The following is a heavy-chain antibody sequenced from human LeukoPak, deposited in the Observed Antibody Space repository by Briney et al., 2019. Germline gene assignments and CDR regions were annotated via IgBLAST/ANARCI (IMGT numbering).Heavy chain of an antibody. CDR3: ARQTMVRGAHFDY. Sequence: GGSLRLSCAASGFTVSSNYMSWVRQAPGKGLEWVSVICSGGSTYYADSVKGRFTISRDNSKNTLYLQMNSLRAEDTAVYYCARQTMVRGAHFDYWGQGTLVTVSS. D-gene: IGHD3-10*01. CDR2: ICSGGST. V-gene: IGHV3-53*01. CDR1: GFTVSSNY. J-gene: IGHJ4*02.